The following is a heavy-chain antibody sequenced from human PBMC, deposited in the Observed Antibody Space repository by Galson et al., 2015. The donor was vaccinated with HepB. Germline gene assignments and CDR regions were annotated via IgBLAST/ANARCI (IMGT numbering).Heavy chain of an antibody. V-gene: IGHV2-5*02. D-gene: IGHD5-24*01. CDR3: AHRVMATDAFDV. CDR2: LYWDDDK. CDR1: GFSLSSSGVG. Sequence: PALVKPTQTLTLTCTFSGFSLSSSGVGVGWIRQPPGKALEWLALLYWDDDKRYSPSLESRLTITKDTSKNQVVLTMTDMDPVDTATYYCAHRVMATDAFDVWGQGTVITVSS. J-gene: IGHJ3*01.